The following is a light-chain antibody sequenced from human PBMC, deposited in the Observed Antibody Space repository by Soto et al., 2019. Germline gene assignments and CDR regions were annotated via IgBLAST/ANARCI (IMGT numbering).Light chain of an antibody. CDR3: HVWDTTSNHVI. Sequence: SYELTQPPSVSVAPGQTATITCGGTNIGSKNVHWLQQRPGQAPVVVVYDDSDRPPGIPDRLSGSNSGNTATLTIRRVEAGDEADYYCHVWDTTSNHVIFGGGTTLTVL. V-gene: IGLV3-21*02. J-gene: IGLJ2*01. CDR2: DDS. CDR1: NIGSKN.